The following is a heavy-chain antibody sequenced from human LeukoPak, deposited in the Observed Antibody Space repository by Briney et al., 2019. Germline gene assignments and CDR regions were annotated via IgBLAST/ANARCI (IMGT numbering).Heavy chain of an antibody. CDR2: IYYSGST. CDR1: GASISSYY. V-gene: IGHV4-59*01. D-gene: IGHD5-12*01. Sequence: PSETLSLTCTVSGASISSYYWSWIRQPPGKGLEWIGYIYYSGSTNYNPSLKSRVTISVDTSKNQFSLKLSSVTAADTAVYYCARVRYSGYDYYYYYGMDVWGQGTTVSVSS. J-gene: IGHJ6*02. CDR3: ARVRYSGYDYYYYYGMDV.